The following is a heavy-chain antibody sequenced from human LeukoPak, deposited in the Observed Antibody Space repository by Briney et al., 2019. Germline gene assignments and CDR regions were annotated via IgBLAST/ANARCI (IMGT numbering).Heavy chain of an antibody. CDR3: ARGGTHDFWSGYYYFDY. CDR1: GGSFSGYY. D-gene: IGHD3-3*01. V-gene: IGHV4-34*01. J-gene: IGHJ4*02. Sequence: SETLSLTCAVYGGSFSGYYWSWIRQPPGKGLEWIGEINHSGSTNYNPSLKSRVTISVDTSKNQLSLKLSSVTAADTAVYYCARGGTHDFWSGYYYFDYWGQGTLVTVS. CDR2: INHSGST.